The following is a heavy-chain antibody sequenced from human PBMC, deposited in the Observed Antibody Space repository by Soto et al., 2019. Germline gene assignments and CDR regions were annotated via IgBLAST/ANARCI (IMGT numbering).Heavy chain of an antibody. CDR1: GVSINSTGYH. Sequence: QLQLQESGPGLVKPSETLTLTCTVSGVSINSTGYHWAWIRQTPGKGLEWIRTLSYTGSTYYNPSLKSRVTISVDTSKNQFSLKLSSVTAADTAVYYCARHLAICTVATSVGWFDPWGQGTLVTVSS. V-gene: IGHV4-39*01. D-gene: IGHD5-12*01. CDR3: ARHLAICTVATSVGWFDP. CDR2: LSYTGST. J-gene: IGHJ5*02.